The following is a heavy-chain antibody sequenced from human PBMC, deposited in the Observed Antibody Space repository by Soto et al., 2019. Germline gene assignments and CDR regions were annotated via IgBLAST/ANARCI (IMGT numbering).Heavy chain of an antibody. CDR1: GFTFSDYY. CDR2: ISSSTSHT. V-gene: IGHV3-11*05. J-gene: IGHJ4*02. D-gene: IGHD6-13*01. CDR3: ARGRGAAADYFDF. Sequence: GGSLRLSCAVSGFTFSDYYMTWIRQAPGKGLEWVSYISSSTSHTNYADSVKGRFTVSRDNAKNSLFLQMNSLRAEDTAVYYCARGRGAAADYFDFWGQGTLVTVSS.